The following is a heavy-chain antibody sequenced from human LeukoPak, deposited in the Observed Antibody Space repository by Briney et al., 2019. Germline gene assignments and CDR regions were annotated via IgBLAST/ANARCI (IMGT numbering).Heavy chain of an antibody. CDR1: GFIFSNAW. V-gene: IGHV3-15*01. Sequence: GGSLRLSCAASGFIFSNAWMSWVRQAPGKGLEWVGRIKSKTDSGTTDYAAPVKGRFTISRDDSKNTLYLQMNSLKFEDTAVYYCTTAPAQSDYWGHGTLVTVSS. CDR3: TTAPAQSDY. J-gene: IGHJ4*01. D-gene: IGHD2-2*01. CDR2: IKSKTDSGTT.